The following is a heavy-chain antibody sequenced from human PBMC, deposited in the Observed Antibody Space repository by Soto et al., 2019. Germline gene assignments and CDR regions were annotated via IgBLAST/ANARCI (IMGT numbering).Heavy chain of an antibody. CDR3: ARGVPYYYNSSGSPIAS. J-gene: IGHJ4*02. D-gene: IGHD3-22*01. Sequence: QVQLVQSGAEVKKVGSSVKVSCKASGGTFRSYAINWVRQAPGQGLEWMGGIIPLFGTTKYAQKFQGRLRITADESPRTAYMELSSLRSEDTAVYYCARGVPYYYNSSGSPIASWGQGSLVTVSS. CDR2: IIPLFGTT. V-gene: IGHV1-69*01. CDR1: GGTFRSYA.